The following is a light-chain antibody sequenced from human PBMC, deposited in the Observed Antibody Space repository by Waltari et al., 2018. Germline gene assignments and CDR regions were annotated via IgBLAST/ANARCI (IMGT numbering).Light chain of an antibody. CDR2: DAS. CDR3: QHYVRLPVT. CDR1: QSVGRS. V-gene: IGKV3-20*01. Sequence: ELVLTQSPGTLSLSPGERATLPCRASQSVGRSLVWYQQKPGQAPRLLMYDASTRAPGIPDRFSGSGSGTDFSLTISRLEPEDFALYFCQHYVRLPVTFGQGTKVEIK. J-gene: IGKJ1*01.